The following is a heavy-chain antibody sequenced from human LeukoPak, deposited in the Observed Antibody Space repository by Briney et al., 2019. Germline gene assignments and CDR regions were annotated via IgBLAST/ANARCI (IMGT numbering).Heavy chain of an antibody. CDR2: IITIFGTA. CDR1: GGTSSSYA. J-gene: IGHJ4*02. Sequence: SVTVSCKASGGTSSSYAFSWVRQAPGQGLEWMGGIITIFGTANYAQKFQGRVTITTDESTSTAYMELSSLRSEDTAVYYCARGVSYYFDYWGQGTLVTVSS. V-gene: IGHV1-69*05. CDR3: ARGVSYYFDY.